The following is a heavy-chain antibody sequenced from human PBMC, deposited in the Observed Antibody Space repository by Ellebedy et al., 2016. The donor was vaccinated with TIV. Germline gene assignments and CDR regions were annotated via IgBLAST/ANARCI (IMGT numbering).Heavy chain of an antibody. V-gene: IGHV4-39*02. CDR3: ARENYDVLTGYYVGFDY. CDR2: IYYSGST. D-gene: IGHD3-9*01. Sequence: SETLSLTCTVSGGSISSSSYYWDWIRQPPGKGLEWIGTIYYSGSTYYKPSLKSRVTISADTSKNQFSLKLSSVTAADTAVYYCARENYDVLTGYYVGFDYWGQGALVTVSS. CDR1: GGSISSSSYY. J-gene: IGHJ4*02.